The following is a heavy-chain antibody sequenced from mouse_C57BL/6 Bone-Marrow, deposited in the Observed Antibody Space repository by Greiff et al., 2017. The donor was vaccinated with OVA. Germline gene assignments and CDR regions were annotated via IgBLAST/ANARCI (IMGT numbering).Heavy chain of an antibody. V-gene: IGHV1-69*01. CDR1: GYTFTSYW. Sequence: VQLQQPGAELVMPGASVKLSCKASGYTFTSYWMHWVKQRPGQGLEWIGEIDPSDSYTNYNQKFKGKSTLTVDKSSSTAYMQLSSLTSEDSAVYYCARRIYYYGSSPLYAMDYWGQGTSVTVSS. CDR3: ARRIYYYGSSPLYAMDY. CDR2: IDPSDSYT. J-gene: IGHJ4*01. D-gene: IGHD1-1*01.